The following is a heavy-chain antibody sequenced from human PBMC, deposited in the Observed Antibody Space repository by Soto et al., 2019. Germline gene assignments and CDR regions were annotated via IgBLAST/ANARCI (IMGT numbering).Heavy chain of an antibody. D-gene: IGHD6-6*01. CDR1: GFSLTTGGLA. V-gene: IGHV2-5*01. J-gene: IGHJ4*02. CDR2: IYWNDDK. Sequence: GSGPTLVNPTQTLTLTCTFSGFSLTTGGLAVGWIRQPPGKALEWLALIYWNDDKRYSPSLRNRLTITQDTSKNQVVLTMTNMDPVDTATYSCDNREDRDSSGAYDYWGPGTLVTVSS. CDR3: DNREDRDSSGAYDY.